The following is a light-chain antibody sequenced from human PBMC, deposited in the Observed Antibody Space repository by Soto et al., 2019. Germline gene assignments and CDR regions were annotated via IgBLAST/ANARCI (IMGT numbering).Light chain of an antibody. CDR1: QSLLHSNGYNY. CDR3: MQAHGT. Sequence: DIVMTQSPLSLPVTPGEPASISCRSSQSLLHSNGYNYLDWYLQKPGQSPQLLIYLGSNRASGVPDRFGGSGSGTDFTLKISRVEAEDVGVYYCMQAHGTFGQGTKLEIK. V-gene: IGKV2-28*01. J-gene: IGKJ2*01. CDR2: LGS.